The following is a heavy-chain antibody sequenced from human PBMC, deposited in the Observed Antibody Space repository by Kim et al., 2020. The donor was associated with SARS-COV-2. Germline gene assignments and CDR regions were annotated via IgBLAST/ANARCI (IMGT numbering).Heavy chain of an antibody. D-gene: IGHD3-22*01. CDR3: LVDKYLWNDSQFND. Sequence: GGSLRLSCIASGLTFNNAWMSWVRQAPGKGLEWVGRIKTKPEGGKTDYAAPVKGRFIVSRDDSKDILKLQMSNLKTEDTAVYYCLVDKYLWNDSQFNDWGQGTLVTVSS. CDR2: IKTKPEGGKT. CDR1: GLTFNNAW. J-gene: IGHJ4*02. V-gene: IGHV3-15*01.